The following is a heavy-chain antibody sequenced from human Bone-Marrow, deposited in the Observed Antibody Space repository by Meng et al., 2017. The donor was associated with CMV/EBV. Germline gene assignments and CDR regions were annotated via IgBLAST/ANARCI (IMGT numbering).Heavy chain of an antibody. V-gene: IGHV5-51*01. CDR3: ARHRQYDFWSGYFQVGDMAV. D-gene: IGHD3-3*01. Sequence: GESLKISCKGSGYSFTSYWIGWVRQMPGKGLEWMGIIYPGDSDTRYSPSFQGQVTISADKSISTAYLQWSSLKASDTAMYYCARHRQYDFWSGYFQVGDMAVWGQGTTVTVAS. CDR1: GYSFTSYW. J-gene: IGHJ6*02. CDR2: IYPGDSDT.